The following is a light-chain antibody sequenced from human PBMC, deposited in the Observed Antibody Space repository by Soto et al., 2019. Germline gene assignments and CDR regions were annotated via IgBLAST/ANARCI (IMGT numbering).Light chain of an antibody. J-gene: IGKJ1*01. Sequence: EIVMTQSPATLSLSPGERATLSCRASQSVSSDLAWYQQVPGQAPRLLIFGASTRATGIPARFSGSGSGTEFTLTISRLQSEDFAVYYCLHYNDWPRWTFGQGTKVDI. CDR3: LHYNDWPRWT. CDR1: QSVSSD. V-gene: IGKV3-15*01. CDR2: GAS.